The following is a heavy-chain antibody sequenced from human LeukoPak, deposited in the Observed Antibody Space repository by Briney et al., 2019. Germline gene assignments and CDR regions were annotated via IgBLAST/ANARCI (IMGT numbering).Heavy chain of an antibody. V-gene: IGHV3-9*01. Sequence: GRSLRLSCAASGFTFDDYAMNWVRQAPGKGLEWVSGISWNSGSIGYADSVKGRFTISRDNATNSLYLQMNSLRAGDTALYYCAKGAGDFSGWNFQQGGFDVWGQGTMVTVSS. D-gene: IGHD2-15*01. CDR1: GFTFDDYA. CDR3: AKGAGDFSGWNFQQGGFDV. CDR2: ISWNSGSI. J-gene: IGHJ6*02.